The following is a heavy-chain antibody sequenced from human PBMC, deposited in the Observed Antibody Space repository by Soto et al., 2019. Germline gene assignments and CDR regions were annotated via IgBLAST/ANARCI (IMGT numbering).Heavy chain of an antibody. V-gene: IGHV4-38-2*01. CDR1: GYSISSGYY. CDR2: IYHSGST. Sequence: SETLSLTCAVSGYSISSGYYWGWIRQPPGKGLEWIGSIYHSGSTYYNPSLKSRVTISVDTSKNQFSLKLSSVTAADTAVYYCARLNRGSYYGMDVWGQGTTVTV. CDR3: ARLNRGSYYGMDV. J-gene: IGHJ6*02. D-gene: IGHD1-26*01.